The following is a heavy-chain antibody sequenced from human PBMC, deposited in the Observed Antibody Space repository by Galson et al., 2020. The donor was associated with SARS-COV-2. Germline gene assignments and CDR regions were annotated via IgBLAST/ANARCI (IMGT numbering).Heavy chain of an antibody. V-gene: IGHV3-73*01. CDR3: TRVPPYSNSFWDAFDI. D-gene: IGHD4-4*01. J-gene: IGHJ3*02. Sequence: GGSLRLSCAASGLTFRGSAMHWVRHASGKGMEWVGRIRSKANSYATAYAASVKGRFTMSRDDSKNTAYLQMNSLKTEDTAVYYCTRVPPYSNSFWDAFDIWGQGTMVTVSS. CDR2: IRSKANSYAT. CDR1: GLTFRGSA.